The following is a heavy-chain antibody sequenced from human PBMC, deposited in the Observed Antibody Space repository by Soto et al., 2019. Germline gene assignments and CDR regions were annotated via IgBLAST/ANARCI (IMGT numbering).Heavy chain of an antibody. Sequence: LYYRGSGLKCSSYEMKWVRQAPGKGLEWVSYISSSGSAIYYADSVKGRFTISRDNAKNSLYLQMNSLRAEDTAVYYCARDRYSGYWGQGTLVTVSS. D-gene: IGHD1-20*01. CDR3: ARDRYSGY. CDR2: ISSSGSAI. CDR1: GLKCSSYE. J-gene: IGHJ4*02. V-gene: IGHV3-48*03.